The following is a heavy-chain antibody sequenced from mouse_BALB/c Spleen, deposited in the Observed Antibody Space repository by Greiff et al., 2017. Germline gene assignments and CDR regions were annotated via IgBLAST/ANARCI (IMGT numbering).Heavy chain of an antibody. CDR2: INPYNDGT. J-gene: IGHJ4*01. V-gene: IGHV1-14*01. Sequence: EVQLQQSGPELVKPGASVKMSCKASGYTFTSYVMHWVKQKPGQGLEWIGYINPYNDGTKYNEKFKGKATLTSDKSSSTAYMELSSLTSEDSAVYYCAREGLYYGNYYYAMDYWGQGTSVTVSS. D-gene: IGHD2-1*01. CDR3: AREGLYYGNYYYAMDY. CDR1: GYTFTSYV.